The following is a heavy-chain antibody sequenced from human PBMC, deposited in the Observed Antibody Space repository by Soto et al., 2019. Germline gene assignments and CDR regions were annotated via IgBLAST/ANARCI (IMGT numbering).Heavy chain of an antibody. Sequence: VKVSCKASGYTFTNFGISWVRQATGQGLEWMGWMNPNSGNTGYAQKFQGRVTMTRNTSISTAYMELSSLRSEDTAVYYCARERSGTPDYWGQGTLVTVSS. CDR2: MNPNSGNT. D-gene: IGHD6-25*01. CDR3: ARERSGTPDY. J-gene: IGHJ4*02. CDR1: GYTFTNFG. V-gene: IGHV1-8*01.